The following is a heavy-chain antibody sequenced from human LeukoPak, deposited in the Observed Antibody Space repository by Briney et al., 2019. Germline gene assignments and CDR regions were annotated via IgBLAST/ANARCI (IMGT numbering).Heavy chain of an antibody. Sequence: SETLSLTCTVSGASISSGSYYWNWIRQPAGKGLEWIGRIFASGSTNYNPSLKSRVTISVDTSKNQFSLKLSSVTAADTAVYYCARAPPGSFDAFDIWGQGTMVTVSS. D-gene: IGHD3-10*01. CDR2: IFASGST. V-gene: IGHV4-61*02. CDR3: ARAPPGSFDAFDI. J-gene: IGHJ3*02. CDR1: GASISSGSYY.